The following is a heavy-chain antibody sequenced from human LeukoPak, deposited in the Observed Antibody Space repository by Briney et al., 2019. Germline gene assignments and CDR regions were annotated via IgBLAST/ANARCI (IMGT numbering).Heavy chain of an antibody. CDR3: ARVPGRRYYDSSDPDAFDI. CDR2: IYYSGST. D-gene: IGHD3-22*01. CDR1: GGSISSGDYY. V-gene: IGHV4-31*03. J-gene: IGHJ3*02. Sequence: PSQTLSLTCTVSGGSISSGDYYWSWIRQHPGKGLEWIGYIYYSGSTYYNPSLKSRVTISVDTSKNQFSLKLSSVTAADTAVYYCARVPGRRYYDSSDPDAFDIWGQGTMVTVSS.